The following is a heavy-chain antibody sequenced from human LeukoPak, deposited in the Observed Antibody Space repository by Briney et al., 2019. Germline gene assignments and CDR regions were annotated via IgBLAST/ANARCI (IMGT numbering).Heavy chain of an antibody. Sequence: GGSLRLSCAASGFTFSSCGMHWVRQAPGKGLEWVAVISYDGSDKYYADSVKGRFTISRDNSKNTLYLQMNSLRAEDTAVYYCAKVVGSGSYYDAFDIWGQGTMVTVSS. CDR1: GFTFSSCG. CDR2: ISYDGSDK. J-gene: IGHJ3*02. CDR3: AKVVGSGSYYDAFDI. V-gene: IGHV3-30*18. D-gene: IGHD3-10*01.